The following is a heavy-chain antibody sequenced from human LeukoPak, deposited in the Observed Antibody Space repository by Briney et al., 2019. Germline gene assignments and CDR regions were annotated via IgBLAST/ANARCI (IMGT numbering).Heavy chain of an antibody. CDR1: GFIFSDHY. J-gene: IGHJ5*02. D-gene: IGHD3-22*01. Sequence: GGSLRLSCAASGFIFSDHYMDWVRQAPGKGLEWVGRIKSKTDGGTTDYAAPVKGRFTISRDDSKNTLYLQMNSLKTEDTAVYYCTLEATYYYDSSGYSWGQGTLVTVSS. CDR3: TLEATYYYDSSGYS. V-gene: IGHV3-15*01. CDR2: IKSKTDGGTT.